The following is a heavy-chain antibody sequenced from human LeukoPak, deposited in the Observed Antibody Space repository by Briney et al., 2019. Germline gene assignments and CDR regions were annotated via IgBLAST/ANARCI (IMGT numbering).Heavy chain of an antibody. J-gene: IGHJ6*03. CDR3: ARGGYSSSWYRYYYMDV. V-gene: IGHV3-48*01. CDR2: ISSSSSTI. D-gene: IGHD6-13*01. CDR1: GFTFSSYS. Sequence: GGSLRLSCAASGFTFSSYSMNWVRQAPGKGLEWVSYISSSSSTIYYADSVKGRFTISRDNAKNSLYLQMNSLRAEDTAVYYCARGGYSSSWYRYYYMDVWGKGTTVTVSS.